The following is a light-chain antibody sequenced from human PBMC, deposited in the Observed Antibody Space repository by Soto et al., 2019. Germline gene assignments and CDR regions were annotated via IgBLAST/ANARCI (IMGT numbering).Light chain of an antibody. J-gene: IGLJ2*01. Sequence: QSALTQPASVSGSPGQSITLSCTGTSSDVGGYNYVSWYQQHPGKAPKLMIYDVSNRPSGVSNRFSGSKSGNTASLTISGLQDEDEADYYCSSYTSSSTLVVFGGGTKVTVL. CDR2: DVS. CDR1: SSDVGGYNY. CDR3: SSYTSSSTLVV. V-gene: IGLV2-14*01.